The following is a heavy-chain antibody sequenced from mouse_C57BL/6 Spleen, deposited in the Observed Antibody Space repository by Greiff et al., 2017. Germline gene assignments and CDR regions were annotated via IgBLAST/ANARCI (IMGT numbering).Heavy chain of an antibody. V-gene: IGHV5-6*01. CDR2: ISSGGSYT. Sequence: EVKVVESGGDLVKPGGSLKLSCAASGFTFSSYGMSWVRQTPDKRLEWVATISSGGSYTYYPDSVKGRFTISRDNAKNTLYLQMSSLKSEDTAMYYCARQAGTLDYWGQGTTLTVSS. J-gene: IGHJ2*01. CDR1: GFTFSSYG. CDR3: ARQAGTLDY. D-gene: IGHD4-1*01.